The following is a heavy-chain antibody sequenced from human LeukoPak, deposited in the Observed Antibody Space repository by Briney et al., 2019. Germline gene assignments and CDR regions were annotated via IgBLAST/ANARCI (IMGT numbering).Heavy chain of an antibody. CDR2: IYYSGST. J-gene: IGHJ4*02. D-gene: IGHD4-17*01. CDR1: GGSMSSSSYY. V-gene: IGHV4-39*01. Sequence: SETLSLTCGVAGGSMSSSSYYWGWIRQPPGKGLEWIGSIYYSGSTYYNPSLKSRITISVASSKNQCSLKLSSVTAADTAVYYCARHGTVTHRFDYWGQGTLVTVSS. CDR3: ARHGTVTHRFDY.